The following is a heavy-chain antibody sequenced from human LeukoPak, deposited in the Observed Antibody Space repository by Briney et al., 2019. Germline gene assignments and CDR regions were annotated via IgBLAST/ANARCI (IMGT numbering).Heavy chain of an antibody. J-gene: IGHJ4*02. V-gene: IGHV4-30-2*01. D-gene: IGHD3-3*01. CDR1: GGSISSGGYY. Sequence: SETLSLTCTVSGGSISSGGYYWSWIRQPPGKGLEWIGYIYHSGSTYYNPSLKSRVTISVDTSKNQFSLKLSSVTAADTAVYYCARGSYYDFWSGYPGYFDYWGQGTLVTVSS. CDR3: ARGSYYDFWSGYPGYFDY. CDR2: IYHSGST.